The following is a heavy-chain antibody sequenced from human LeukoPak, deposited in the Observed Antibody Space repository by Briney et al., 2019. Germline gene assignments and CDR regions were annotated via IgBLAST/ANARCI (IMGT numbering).Heavy chain of an antibody. CDR1: RFTFSSYA. V-gene: IGHV3-30-3*01. CDR3: ARDAYVGYCSGGSCYTYYFDY. D-gene: IGHD2-15*01. J-gene: IGHJ4*02. CDR2: ISYDGSNK. Sequence: PGGSLRLSCAASRFTFSSYAMHWVRQAPGKGLEWVAVISYDGSNKYYADSVKGRFTISRDNSKNTLYLQMNSLRAEDTAVYYCARDAYVGYCSGGSCYTYYFDYWGQGTLVTVSS.